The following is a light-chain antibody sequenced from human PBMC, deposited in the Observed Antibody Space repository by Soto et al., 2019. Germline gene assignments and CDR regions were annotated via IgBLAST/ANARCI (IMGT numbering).Light chain of an antibody. J-gene: IGKJ1*01. V-gene: IGKV3-20*01. CDR1: QSVSFTY. CDR3: QQYGSSPET. CDR2: GAS. Sequence: EIVLTQSPGTLSLSPGERATLSCRASQSVSFTYLAWYQHKPGQPPRLLIYGASRRATVIPDRFSGSGSGTDFTLTISRLEPEDFAVYYCQQYGSSPETFGQGTKVEIK.